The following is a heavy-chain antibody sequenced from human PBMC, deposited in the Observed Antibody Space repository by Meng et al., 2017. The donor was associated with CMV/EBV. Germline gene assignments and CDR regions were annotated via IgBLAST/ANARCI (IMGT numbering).Heavy chain of an antibody. D-gene: IGHD3-10*01. CDR1: GGSTSSGGYY. J-gene: IGHJ5*02. CDR3: ARELWFGYNWFDP. V-gene: IGHV4-31*02. Sequence: VSGGSTSSGGYYWSWIRQHPGKGLEWIGYIYYSGSTYYNPSLKSRVTISVDTSKNQFSLKLSSVTAADTAVYYCARELWFGYNWFDPWGQGTLVTVSS. CDR2: IYYSGST.